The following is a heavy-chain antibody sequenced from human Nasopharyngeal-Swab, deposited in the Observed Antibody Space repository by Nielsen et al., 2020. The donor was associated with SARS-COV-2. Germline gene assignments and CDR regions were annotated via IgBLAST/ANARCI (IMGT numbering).Heavy chain of an antibody. J-gene: IGHJ4*02. Sequence: WVRQAPGQGLEWMGGIIPSSGTANYAQKFQGRVTITADESSRIVYMEVSGLRSEDSAVYYCAREEGYSSGWYFRYWGQGTRVTVSS. CDR3: AREEGYSSGWYFRY. D-gene: IGHD6-13*01. CDR2: IIPSSGTA. V-gene: IGHV1-69*01.